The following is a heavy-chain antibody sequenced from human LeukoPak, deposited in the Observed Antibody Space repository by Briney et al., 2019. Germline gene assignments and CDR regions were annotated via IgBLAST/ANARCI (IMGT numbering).Heavy chain of an antibody. D-gene: IGHD2-2*02. CDR3: ASYCSSTSCYTFDI. J-gene: IGHJ3*02. CDR1: GFTFSTYW. V-gene: IGHV3-7*01. CDR2: IKQDGSEK. Sequence: GGSLRLSCAASGFTFSTYWMTWVRQAPGKGLEWVANIKQDGSEKYYVDSVKGRFTISRDNAKNSLYLQMNSLRAEDTAVYYCASYCSSTSCYTFDIWGQGTMDTVSS.